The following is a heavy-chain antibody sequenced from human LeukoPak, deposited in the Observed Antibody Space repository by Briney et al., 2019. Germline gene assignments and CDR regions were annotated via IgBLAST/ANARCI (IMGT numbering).Heavy chain of an antibody. CDR3: ARGYCSSTSCYTGYYYMDV. D-gene: IGHD2-2*02. V-gene: IGHV4-59*01. Sequence: SETLSLTCSISGDSISTYYWSWIRQPPGKGLEWIGYIYYSGSTNYNPSLKSRVTISVDTSKNLFSLKLSSVTAADTAVYYCARGYCSSTSCYTGYYYMDVWGKGTTVTVSS. CDR2: IYYSGST. CDR1: GDSISTYY. J-gene: IGHJ6*03.